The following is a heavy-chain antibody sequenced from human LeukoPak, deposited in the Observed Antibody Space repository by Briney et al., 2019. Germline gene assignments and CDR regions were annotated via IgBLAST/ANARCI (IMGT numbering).Heavy chain of an antibody. D-gene: IGHD3-10*01. CDR1: GFTFSSYW. V-gene: IGHV3-74*01. Sequence: GGSLRLSCAASGFTFSSYWMHWVRQAPGKGLVWFSRINSDGSSTSYADSVKGRFTISRDNAKNTLYLQMNSLRAEDTAVYYCARPWFGELLGYWGQGTLVTVSS. CDR2: INSDGSST. J-gene: IGHJ4*02. CDR3: ARPWFGELLGY.